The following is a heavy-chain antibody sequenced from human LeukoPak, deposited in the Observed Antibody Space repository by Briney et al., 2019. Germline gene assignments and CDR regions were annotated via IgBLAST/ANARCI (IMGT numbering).Heavy chain of an antibody. CDR2: ISSSSSYI. D-gene: IGHD3-10*01. V-gene: IGHV3-21*01. CDR3: ARVGPLNYYGSGSSDG. Sequence: GGSLRLSCAASGFTFSSYSMNWVRQASGKGLEWVSSISSSSSYIYYADSVKGRFTISRDNAKNSLYLQMNSLRAEDTAVYYCARVGPLNYYGSGSSDGGGQGTLVTVSS. J-gene: IGHJ4*02. CDR1: GFTFSSYS.